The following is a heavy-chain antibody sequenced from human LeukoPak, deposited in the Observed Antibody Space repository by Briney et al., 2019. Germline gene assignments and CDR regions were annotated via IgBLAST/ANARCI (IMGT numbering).Heavy chain of an antibody. D-gene: IGHD2-21*01. CDR1: GFTFSSYQ. CDR2: IKEDGNER. Sequence: GGSLRLSCAASGFTFSSYQMSWVRPAPGKGLERVANIKEDGNERYYLDSVKGRFTISRDNAKNSLYLQMNSLRAEDTAVYYCARGGETKLTYWGQGTLVTVSS. CDR3: ARGGETKLTY. J-gene: IGHJ4*02. V-gene: IGHV3-7*04.